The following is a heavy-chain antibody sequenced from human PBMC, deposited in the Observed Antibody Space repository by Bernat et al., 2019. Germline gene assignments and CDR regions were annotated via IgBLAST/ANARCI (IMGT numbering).Heavy chain of an antibody. CDR2: INSDGSST. V-gene: IGHV3-74*01. CDR1: GFTFSSYW. CDR3: VIAAASSYYFDY. J-gene: IGHJ4*02. Sequence: EVQLVESGGGLVQPGGSLRLSCAASGFTFSSYWMHWVRQAPGKGLVWVSRINSDGSSTSYADSVKGRFTISRDNAKNTLYLQMNSLRAEDTAVYYCVIAAASSYYFDYWGQGTLVTVSS. D-gene: IGHD6-13*01.